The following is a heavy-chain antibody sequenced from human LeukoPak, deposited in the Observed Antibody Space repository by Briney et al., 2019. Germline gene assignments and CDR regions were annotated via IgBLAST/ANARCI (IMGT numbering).Heavy chain of an antibody. D-gene: IGHD6-13*01. Sequence: GGSLRLSCAASGFTFSGYAMAWGRQAPGKGLEWVSSITITGSSPSYADSVKGRFTVSRDNSKNTLYLQMNSLRAEDTAVYFCAQSRSSWSYYFNYWGQGTLVTVSS. J-gene: IGHJ4*02. CDR3: AQSRSSWSYYFNY. CDR2: ITITGSSP. V-gene: IGHV3-23*01. CDR1: GFTFSGYA.